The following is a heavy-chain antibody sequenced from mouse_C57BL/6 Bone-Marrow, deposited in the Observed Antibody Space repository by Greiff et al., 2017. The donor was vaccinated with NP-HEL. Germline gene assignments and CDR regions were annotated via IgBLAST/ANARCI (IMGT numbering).Heavy chain of an antibody. CDR3: AREGLGGFAY. D-gene: IGHD4-1*01. CDR1: GYTFTSYW. CDR2: IDPSDSYT. V-gene: IGHV1-69*01. J-gene: IGHJ3*01. Sequence: VQLQQPGAELVMPGASVKLSCKASGYTFTSYWMHWVKQRPGQGFEWIGEIDPSDSYTNYNQKFKGKSTLTVDKSSSTAYMQLSSLTSEDSAVYYCAREGLGGFAYWGQGTLVTVSA.